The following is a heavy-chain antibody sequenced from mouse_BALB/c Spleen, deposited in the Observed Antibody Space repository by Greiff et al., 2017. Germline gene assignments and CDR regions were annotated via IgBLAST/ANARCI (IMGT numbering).Heavy chain of an antibody. CDR2: IRNKANGYTT. D-gene: IGHD2-4*01. J-gene: IGHJ2*01. CDR3: ARGGLRRKGFDY. Sequence: EVKLVESGGGLVQPGGSLRLSCATSGFTFTDYYMSWVRQPPGKALEWLGFIRNKANGYTTEYSASVKGRFTISRDNSQSILYLQMNTLRAEDSATYDCARGGLRRKGFDYWGQGTTLTVSS. CDR1: GFTFTDYY. V-gene: IGHV7-3*02.